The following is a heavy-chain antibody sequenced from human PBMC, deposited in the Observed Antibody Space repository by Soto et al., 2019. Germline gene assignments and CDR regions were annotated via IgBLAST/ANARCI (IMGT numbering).Heavy chain of an antibody. J-gene: IGHJ6*02. CDR1: GFTFSSYD. CDR3: ARVLDSSSWPGDYYYYGMDV. D-gene: IGHD6-13*01. V-gene: IGHV3-13*01. Sequence: PGGSLRLCCAASGFTFSSYDIHWVRQATGKGLEWVSASGTAGDTYYPGSVKGRFTISRENAKNSLYLQMNSLRAEDTAVYYCARVLDSSSWPGDYYYYGMDVWRQGTTVTVSS. CDR2: SGTAGDT.